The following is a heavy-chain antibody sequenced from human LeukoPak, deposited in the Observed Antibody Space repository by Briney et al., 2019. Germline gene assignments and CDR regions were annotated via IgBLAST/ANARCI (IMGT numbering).Heavy chain of an antibody. CDR3: ARDHDYGDYAPLPDGV. CDR2: IIPIFCTA. V-gene: IGHV1-69*05. J-gene: IGHJ6*04. D-gene: IGHD4-17*01. Sequence: SVKVSCKASGGTFSSYAISWVRQAPGQGLEWMGRIIPIFCTANYAQKFQGRVTITTDESTGTAYMELSSLRSEDTAVYYCARDHDYGDYAPLPDGVWGKGTTVTVSS. CDR1: GGTFSSYA.